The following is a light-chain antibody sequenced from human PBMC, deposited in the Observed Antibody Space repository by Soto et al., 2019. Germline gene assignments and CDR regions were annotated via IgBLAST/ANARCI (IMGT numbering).Light chain of an antibody. CDR3: ASWYDSLNVPV. CDR2: SDN. J-gene: IGLJ3*02. CDR1: SSNIVSYS. Sequence: QLVLTQPPSASGTPGQRVTMSCSGSSSNIVSYSVSWYLHLPGTAPKLLIYSDNQRPSGVPDRFYGYKSGTSASLAISGLQTEDESDYYCASWYDSLNVPVFGGGTKLTVL. V-gene: IGLV1-44*01.